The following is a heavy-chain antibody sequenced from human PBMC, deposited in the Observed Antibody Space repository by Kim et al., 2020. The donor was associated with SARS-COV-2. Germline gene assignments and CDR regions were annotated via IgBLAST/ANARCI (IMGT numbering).Heavy chain of an antibody. V-gene: IGHV1-69*04. CDR2: IIPILGIA. J-gene: IGHJ4*02. CDR3: ARDWYCTNGVCYSQAVALGYDY. Sequence: SVKVSCKASGGTFSSYAISWVRQAPGQGLEWMGRIIPILGIANYAQKFQGRVTITADKSTSTAYMELSSLRSEDTAVYYCARDWYCTNGVCYSQAVALGYDYWGQGTLVTVSS. CDR1: GGTFSSYA. D-gene: IGHD2-8*01.